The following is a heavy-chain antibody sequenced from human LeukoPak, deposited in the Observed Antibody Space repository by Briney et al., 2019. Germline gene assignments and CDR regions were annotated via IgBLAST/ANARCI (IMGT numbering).Heavy chain of an antibody. CDR3: ARALRHDYSNYLDAFDI. V-gene: IGHV1-2*02. CDR1: GYTFTGYY. Sequence: GASVKVSCKASGYTFTGYYMHWVRQAPGQGLEWMGWINPNSGGTNYAQKFQGRVTITRNTSISTAYMELSSLRSEDTAVYYCARALRHDYSNYLDAFDIWGQGTMVTVSS. J-gene: IGHJ3*02. CDR2: INPNSGGT. D-gene: IGHD4-11*01.